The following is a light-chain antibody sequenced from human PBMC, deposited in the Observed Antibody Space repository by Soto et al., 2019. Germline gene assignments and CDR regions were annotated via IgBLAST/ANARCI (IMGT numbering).Light chain of an antibody. CDR2: GVF. CDR1: QDISNT. J-gene: IGKJ2*01. CDR3: QQHDSYPRT. V-gene: IGKV1-13*02. Sequence: AIQLTQSPSSLSASVGDRVTITCRASQDISNTLAWYQRKPRKAPKVLIYGVFTLESGVPSRFSGSRSGTDFTLTISSLQPEDFASYYCQQHDSYPRTFGQGTKLELK.